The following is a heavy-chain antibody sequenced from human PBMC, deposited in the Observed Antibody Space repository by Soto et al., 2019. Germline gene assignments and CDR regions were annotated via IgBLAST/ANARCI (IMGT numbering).Heavy chain of an antibody. CDR2: ISGSGGST. CDR3: AKDRILPADALDI. Sequence: PGGSMRLSCAASGFTFSSYAMRWVRQAPGKGLEWVSAISGSGGSTSYADCVKGRFTISRDNLKNTLYLQMNCLRAEDTAVYNSAKDRILPADALDIWCQGTMVTVTS. J-gene: IGHJ3*02. D-gene: IGHD2-15*01. CDR1: GFTFSSYA. V-gene: IGHV3-23*01.